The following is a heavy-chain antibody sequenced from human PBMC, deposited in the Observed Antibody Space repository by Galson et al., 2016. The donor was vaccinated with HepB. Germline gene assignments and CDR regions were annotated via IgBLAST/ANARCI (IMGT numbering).Heavy chain of an antibody. J-gene: IGHJ2*01. CDR3: ARADTMMVVFWYFDI. CDR2: SIPIFGAA. V-gene: IGHV1-69*13. CDR1: GGIFNSYG. Sequence: SVKVSCKASGGIFNSYGISWVRQAPGQGLEWMGGSIPIFGAAKYAQEFQGRVTITADESTSTAYMELSSLRSEDTAVYYCARADTMMVVFWYFDIWGRGTLVTVSS. D-gene: IGHD2-15*01.